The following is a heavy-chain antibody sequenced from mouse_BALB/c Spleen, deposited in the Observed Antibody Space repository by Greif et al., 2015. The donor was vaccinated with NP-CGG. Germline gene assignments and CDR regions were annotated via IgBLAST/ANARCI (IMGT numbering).Heavy chain of an antibody. D-gene: IGHD2-1*01. J-gene: IGHJ2*01. V-gene: IGHV3-6*02. CDR1: GYSITSGYY. CDR2: ISYDGSN. CDR3: AREGYYGNFDY. Sequence: ESGPGLVKPSQSLSLTCSVTGYSITSGYYWNWIRQFPGNKLEWMGYISYDGSNNYNPSLKNRISITRDTSKNQFFLKLNSVTTEDTATYYCAREGYYGNFDYWGQGTTLTVSS.